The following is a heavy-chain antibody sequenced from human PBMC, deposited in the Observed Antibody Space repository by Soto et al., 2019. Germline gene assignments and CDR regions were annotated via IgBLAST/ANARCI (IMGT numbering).Heavy chain of an antibody. CDR2: ITGTSSTI. CDR1: GFTFIAYT. Sequence: PGGSLRLSCVASGFTFIAYTMNWVRQAPGKGPEWIAYITGTSSTIYYADSVKGRFTCSRDNARNSLYLQMNSLRDEDTAVYYCATASSSGRWGQGTLVTVSA. D-gene: IGHD3-10*01. J-gene: IGHJ1*01. CDR3: ATASSSGR. V-gene: IGHV3-48*02.